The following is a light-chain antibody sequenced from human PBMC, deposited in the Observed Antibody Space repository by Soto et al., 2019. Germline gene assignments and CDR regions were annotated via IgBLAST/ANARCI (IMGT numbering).Light chain of an antibody. CDR1: QSVSSSY. Sequence: EIVLTQSPGTLSLSPGERATLSCRASQSVSSSYLAWYQQKPGQAPRLLIYGASSRATGIPDRFSGSGSGTDITLTISRLEPEDFAVYYCQRYGSSPFTFGPGTKVDIK. V-gene: IGKV3-20*01. CDR3: QRYGSSPFT. CDR2: GAS. J-gene: IGKJ3*01.